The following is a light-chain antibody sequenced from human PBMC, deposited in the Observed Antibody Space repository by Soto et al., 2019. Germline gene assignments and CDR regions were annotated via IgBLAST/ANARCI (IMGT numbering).Light chain of an antibody. V-gene: IGLV2-14*01. J-gene: IGLJ2*01. CDR1: SSDVGAHDF. CDR2: EVT. Sequence: QSALTQPASVSGSPGHSITISCSGTSSDVGAHDFVSWYQHHPDKAPKVIIFEVTKRPSGVSSRFSGSKTGNTASLTISGLQAEDEADYYCNSYTLTKTVIFGVGTKVTFL. CDR3: NSYTLTKTVI.